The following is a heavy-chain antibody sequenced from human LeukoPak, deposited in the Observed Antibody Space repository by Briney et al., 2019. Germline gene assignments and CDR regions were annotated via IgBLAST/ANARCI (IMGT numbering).Heavy chain of an antibody. CDR1: GFTFNIYT. Sequence: GGSLRLSCAASGFTFNIYTMTWVRQAPGKGLDWVSITSDNGDYTYYADSVKGRFTISRDNSKNTLYLQMNSLRAEDTAVYYCARDITATIPFDYWGQGTLVTVSS. CDR2: TSDNGDYT. CDR3: ARDITATIPFDY. J-gene: IGHJ4*02. V-gene: IGHV3-23*01. D-gene: IGHD5-12*01.